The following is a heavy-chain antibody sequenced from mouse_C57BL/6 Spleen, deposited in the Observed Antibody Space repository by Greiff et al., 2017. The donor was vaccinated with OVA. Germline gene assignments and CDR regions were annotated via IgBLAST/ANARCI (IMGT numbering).Heavy chain of an antibody. J-gene: IGHJ2*01. V-gene: IGHV1-55*01. Sequence: QVQLLQPGAELVKPGASVKMSCKASGYTFTSYWITWVKQRPGQGLEWIGDIYPGSGSTNYNEKFKSKATLTVATSYSTAYMQLSSLTSEESAIYYCARSGYASGNGYWGQGTTLTVSS. D-gene: IGHD3-1*01. CDR3: ARSGYASGNGY. CDR2: IYPGSGST. CDR1: GYTFTSYW.